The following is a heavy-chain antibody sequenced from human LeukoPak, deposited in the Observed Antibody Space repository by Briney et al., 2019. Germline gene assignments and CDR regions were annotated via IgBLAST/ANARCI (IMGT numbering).Heavy chain of an antibody. V-gene: IGHV2-5*02. CDR2: IYWDDDK. CDR3: AHTSRTVEMATTYFDY. CDR1: GFSLSTTGVG. Sequence: ESGPTLVNPTQTLTLTCTFSGFSLSTTGVGVGWIRQPPGKALEWLALIYWDDDKRYSPSLKSRLTITKDTSKNQVVLTMTNMDPVDTATYYCAHTSRTVEMATTYFDYWGQGTLVTVSS. J-gene: IGHJ4*02. D-gene: IGHD5-24*01.